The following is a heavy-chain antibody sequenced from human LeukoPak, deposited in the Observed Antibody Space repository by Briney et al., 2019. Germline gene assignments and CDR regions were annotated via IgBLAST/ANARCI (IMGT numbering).Heavy chain of an antibody. D-gene: IGHD3-22*01. J-gene: IGHJ4*02. V-gene: IGHV1-69*01. CDR1: EGTFSSYA. CDR2: IIPIFGTA. Sequence: GSSVTVSFTASEGTFSSYAISWVRQAPGQGLEWMGGIIPIFGTANYAQKFQGRVTITADESTSTAYMELSGLRSEDTAVYYCARVPYYYDSGLDYWGQGTLVTVSS. CDR3: ARVPYYYDSGLDY.